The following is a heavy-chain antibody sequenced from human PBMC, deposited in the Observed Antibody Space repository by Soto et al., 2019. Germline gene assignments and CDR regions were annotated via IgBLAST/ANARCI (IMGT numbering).Heavy chain of an antibody. V-gene: IGHV1-2*02. CDR1: GYTFNRYY. Sequence: QAQLVQSGAEVKMPGASVRVSCKASGYTFNRYYLHWVRQAPGPGLEWMGWISPHTGTTTYAQKFRGRVTMTRDTSVSTVYMDLSRLRSADTVVYYCARESQMVINPYCYPMDVWGQGTAVTVS. CDR3: ARESQMVINPYCYPMDV. D-gene: IGHD3-22*01. J-gene: IGHJ6*02. CDR2: ISPHTGTT.